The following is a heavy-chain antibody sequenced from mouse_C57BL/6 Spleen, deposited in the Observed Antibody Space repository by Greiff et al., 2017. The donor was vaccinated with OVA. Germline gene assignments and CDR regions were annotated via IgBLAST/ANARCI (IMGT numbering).Heavy chain of an antibody. D-gene: IGHD2-1*01. CDR1: GFTFSNYW. CDR2: IRLKSDNYAT. V-gene: IGHV6-3*01. CDR3: TSMVTTAGHAMDY. J-gene: IGHJ4*01. Sequence: DVMLVESGGGLVQPGGSMKLSCVASGFTFSNYWMNWVRQSPEKGLEWVAQIRLKSDNYATHYAESVKGRFTISRDDSKSSVYLQMNNLRAEDTGIYYCTSMVTTAGHAMDYWGQGTSVTVSS.